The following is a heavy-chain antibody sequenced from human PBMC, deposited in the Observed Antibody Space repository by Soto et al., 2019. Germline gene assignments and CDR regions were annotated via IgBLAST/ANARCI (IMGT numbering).Heavy chain of an antibody. CDR1: GFTFSSYS. Sequence: EVQLVESGGGLVKPGGSLRLSCAASGFTFSSYSMNWVRQAPGKGLEWVSSISSSSSYIYYADSVKGRFTISRDNAKNSLYLQMNSLGAEDTAVYYCARSSMVRGVISTFDYWGQGTLVTVSS. CDR3: ARSSMVRGVISTFDY. V-gene: IGHV3-21*01. J-gene: IGHJ4*02. D-gene: IGHD3-10*01. CDR2: ISSSSSYI.